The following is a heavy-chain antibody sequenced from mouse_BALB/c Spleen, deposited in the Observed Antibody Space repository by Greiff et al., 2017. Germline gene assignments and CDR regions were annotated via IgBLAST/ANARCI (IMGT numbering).Heavy chain of an antibody. CDR1: GYAFSSYW. Sequence: VQLQQSGAELVRPGSSVKISCKASGYAFSSYWMNWVKQRPGQGLEWIGQIYPGDGDTNYNGKFKGKATLTADKSSSTSYMQLSSLTSEDSAVYCCARDYYYGSRPLDYWGQGTTLTVSS. CDR3: ARDYYYGSRPLDY. CDR2: IYPGDGDT. J-gene: IGHJ2*01. D-gene: IGHD1-1*01. V-gene: IGHV1-80*01.